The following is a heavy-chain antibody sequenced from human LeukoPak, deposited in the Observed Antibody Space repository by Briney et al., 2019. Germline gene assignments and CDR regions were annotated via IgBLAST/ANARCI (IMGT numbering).Heavy chain of an antibody. CDR3: ARVRAARPFDY. CDR2: INHSGST. D-gene: IGHD6-6*01. V-gene: IGHV4-34*01. CDR1: GGSFSGYY. Sequence: SETLSLTCAVYGGSFSGYYWSWIRQPPGKGLEWIGEINHSGSTNYNPSLKSRVTISVDTSKNQFSLKLSSVTAADTAVYYCARVRAARPFDYWGQGTLLTVSS. J-gene: IGHJ4*02.